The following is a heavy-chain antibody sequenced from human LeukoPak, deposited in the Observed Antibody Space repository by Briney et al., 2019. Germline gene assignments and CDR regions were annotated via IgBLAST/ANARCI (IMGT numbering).Heavy chain of an antibody. CDR2: IYHSGST. D-gene: IGHD3-3*01. V-gene: IGHV4-38-2*02. Sequence: SETLSLTCAVSSYSISTGYYWGWIRQPPGKGLEWIASIYHSGSTYYNPSLRSRVAMSVDTSKNQFSLKLSSVTAADTAVYYCARDGDRRGWSYDFWSGYYQEFADVWGKGTTVTVSS. CDR3: ARDGDRRGWSYDFWSGYYQEFADV. CDR1: SYSISTGYY. J-gene: IGHJ6*04.